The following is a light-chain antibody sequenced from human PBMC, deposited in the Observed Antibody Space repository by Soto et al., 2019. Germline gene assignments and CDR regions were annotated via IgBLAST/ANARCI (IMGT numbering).Light chain of an antibody. CDR3: AAWDDSLKGV. Sequence: QTVVTQPPSASGTPGQRVTISCSGGSSNIGTYAVSWYQQLPGAAPRLLIYSNNQRPSGVPDRVSGSKSGTSASLAISGLQSEDEADYYCAAWDDSLKGVFGGGTKLTVI. CDR2: SNN. V-gene: IGLV1-44*01. CDR1: SSNIGTYA. J-gene: IGLJ3*02.